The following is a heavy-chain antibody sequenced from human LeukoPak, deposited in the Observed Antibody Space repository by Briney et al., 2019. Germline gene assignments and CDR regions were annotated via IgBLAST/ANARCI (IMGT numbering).Heavy chain of an antibody. CDR1: GFTFSSYA. CDR2: ISGSGGST. J-gene: IGHJ4*02. Sequence: QSGGSLRLSCAASGFTFSSYAMSWVRQAPGKGLEWVSAISGSGGSTYYADSVKGRFTISRDNSKNTLYLQMNSLRAEDTAVYYCAKDLVIWNHYYFDYWGQGTLVTVSS. V-gene: IGHV3-23*01. D-gene: IGHD1-1*01. CDR3: AKDLVIWNHYYFDY.